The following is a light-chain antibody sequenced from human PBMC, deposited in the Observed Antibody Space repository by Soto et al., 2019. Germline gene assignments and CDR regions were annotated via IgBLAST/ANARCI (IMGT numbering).Light chain of an antibody. CDR3: SSFTNTITRYA. J-gene: IGLJ1*01. V-gene: IGLV2-14*01. CDR2: EVS. CDR1: SSDVGGYNY. Sequence: QSALTQPASVSGSPGQSITISCTGTSSDVGGYNYVSWFQHHPGKAPKLIIYEVSYRPSGVSARFSGSKSGDKASLTISGLQAEDEADYYCSSFTNTITRYAFGTGTKVTVL.